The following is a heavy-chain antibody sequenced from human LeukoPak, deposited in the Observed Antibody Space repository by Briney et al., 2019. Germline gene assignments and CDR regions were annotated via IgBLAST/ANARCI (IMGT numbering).Heavy chain of an antibody. CDR3: ARDREGYYDILTGYYGVGAFDI. CDR1: GYTFTGYY. D-gene: IGHD3-9*01. Sequence: ASVKVSCMASGYTFTGYYMHWVRQAPGQGLEWMGWINPYSGGTNYAQKFQGRVTMTRDTSISTAYMELSRLRSDDTAVYYCARDREGYYDILTGYYGVGAFDIWGQGTMVTVSS. CDR2: INPYSGGT. V-gene: IGHV1-2*02. J-gene: IGHJ3*02.